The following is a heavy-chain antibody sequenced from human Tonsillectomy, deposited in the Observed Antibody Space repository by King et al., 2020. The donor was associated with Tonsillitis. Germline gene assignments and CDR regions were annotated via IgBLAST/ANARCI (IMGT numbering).Heavy chain of an antibody. V-gene: IGHV4-61*02. CDR3: AREIIVVVPAAKVYNWFDP. D-gene: IGHD2-2*01. J-gene: IGHJ5*02. Sequence: QLKESGPGLVKPSQTLSLTCTVSGGSISSGSYYWSWIRQPAGKGLEWIGRIYTSGSTNYNPSLKSRVTMSVDTSKNQFSLKLGSVTAADTAVYYCAREIIVVVPAAKVYNWFDPWGQGTLVTVSS. CDR2: IYTSGST. CDR1: GGSISSGSYY.